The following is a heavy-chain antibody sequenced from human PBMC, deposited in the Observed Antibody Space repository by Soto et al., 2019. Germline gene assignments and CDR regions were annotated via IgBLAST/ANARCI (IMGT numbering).Heavy chain of an antibody. CDR3: ARAGINWLDP. CDR2: INPSGGRT. CDR1: GFVFTSFH. Sequence: GASVKVSCKASGFVFTSFHMHWVRQAPGKGLEWMGMINPSGGRTEYAQKFQGRVTMTSDTSTSTVYMELTTLRSEDTAVYYCARAGINWLDPWGQGTLVTVSS. J-gene: IGHJ5*02. D-gene: IGHD3-10*01. V-gene: IGHV1-46*01.